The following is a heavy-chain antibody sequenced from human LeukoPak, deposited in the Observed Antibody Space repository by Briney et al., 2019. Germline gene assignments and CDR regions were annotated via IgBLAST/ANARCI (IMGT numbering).Heavy chain of an antibody. CDR2: INARGDT. D-gene: IGHD2-2*01. CDR1: GWAFNDYY. Sequence: SETLSLTCAVYGWAFNDYYWNWIRQPPGKGLEWIGEINARGDTNYNPSLKSRVTISVDTSKKQFSLRLTSMIAADTALYYCARGQVPAARGYNWFDPWGQGTLVTVSS. J-gene: IGHJ5*02. V-gene: IGHV4-34*01. CDR3: ARGQVPAARGYNWFDP.